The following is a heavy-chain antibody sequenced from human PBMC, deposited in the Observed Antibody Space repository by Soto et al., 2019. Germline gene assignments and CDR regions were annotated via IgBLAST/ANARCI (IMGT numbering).Heavy chain of an antibody. V-gene: IGHV1-58*01. J-gene: IGHJ4*02. Sequence: SVKVSCKASGFTFTSSAVQWVRQARGQRLEWIGWIVVGSGNTNYAQKFQERVTITRDMSTSTAYMELSSLRSEDTAVYYCAADTRGYRWEGYWGQGTPVTVSS. CDR2: IVVGSGNT. CDR3: AADTRGYRWEGY. D-gene: IGHD5-18*01. CDR1: GFTFTSSA.